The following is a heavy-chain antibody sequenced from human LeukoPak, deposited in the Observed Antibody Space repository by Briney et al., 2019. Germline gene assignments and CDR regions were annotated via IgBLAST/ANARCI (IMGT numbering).Heavy chain of an antibody. CDR1: GYTFTSYA. CDR3: ARGLQETLGWLKAFSAFDI. J-gene: IGHJ3*02. CDR2: ISAYNGNT. Sequence: ASVKVSCKASGYTFTSYAMNWVRQAPGQGLEWMGWISAYNGNTNYAQMLQGRVTMTTDTSTSTAYMELRSLRSDDTAVYYCARGLQETLGWLKAFSAFDIWDQGTMVTVSS. V-gene: IGHV1-18*01. D-gene: IGHD5-24*01.